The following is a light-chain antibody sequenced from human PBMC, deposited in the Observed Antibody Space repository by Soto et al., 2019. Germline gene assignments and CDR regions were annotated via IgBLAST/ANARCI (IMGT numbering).Light chain of an antibody. CDR3: QQRSTWPPFS. CDR1: QSVSSNY. CDR2: GAS. J-gene: IGKJ3*01. V-gene: IGKV3D-20*02. Sequence: EIVLTQSPGTLPLSPGERATLTCRASQSVSSNYLAWFQQRPGQAPRLLISGASSRATGIPDRFSGSGSGTDFTLTISSLEPEDFAVYYCQQRSTWPPFSFGPGTKADIK.